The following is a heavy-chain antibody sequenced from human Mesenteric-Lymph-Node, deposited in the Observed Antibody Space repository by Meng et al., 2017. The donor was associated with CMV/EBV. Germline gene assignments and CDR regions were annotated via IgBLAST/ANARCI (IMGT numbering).Heavy chain of an antibody. CDR1: GYTFTSYY. Sequence: ASVKVSCKASGYTFTSYYMHWVRQAPGQGLEWMGWINPNSGGTNYAEKFQGRVTLTRDTSISTAYMELSRLTSDDTAVYYCTKENWIYEFWGQGTLVTVSS. CDR3: TKENWIYEF. J-gene: IGHJ4*02. CDR2: INPNSGGT. D-gene: IGHD1-7*01. V-gene: IGHV1-2*02.